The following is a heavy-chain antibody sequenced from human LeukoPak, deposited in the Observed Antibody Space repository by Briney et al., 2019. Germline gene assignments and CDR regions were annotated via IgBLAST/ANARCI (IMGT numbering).Heavy chain of an antibody. CDR2: INNDGSSA. J-gene: IGHJ6*02. Sequence: GGSLRLSCAASGFTFNKYWIHWVRQVPGKGLVWVSRINNDGSSASYVDPVKGRFTISRDNAKNTLFLQMNSLRAEDTAVYYCARRGTGHGMDVWGQGTTVIVSS. D-gene: IGHD1-1*01. CDR1: GFTFNKYW. V-gene: IGHV3-74*01. CDR3: ARRGTGHGMDV.